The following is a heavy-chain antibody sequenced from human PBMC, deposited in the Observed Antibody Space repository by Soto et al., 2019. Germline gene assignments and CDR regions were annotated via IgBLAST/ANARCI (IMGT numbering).Heavy chain of an antibody. CDR1: GFTFSSYE. J-gene: IGHJ6*02. D-gene: IGHD3-3*01. CDR3: ARSPGVAIFGGWGMDV. Sequence: EVQLVESGGGLVQPGGSLRLSCAASGFTFSSYEMNWVRQAPGKGLEWVSYISSSGSTIYYADSVKGRFTISRDNAKNSLYLQMNSLRAEDTAVYYCARSPGVAIFGGWGMDVWGQGTTVTVSS. V-gene: IGHV3-48*03. CDR2: ISSSGSTI.